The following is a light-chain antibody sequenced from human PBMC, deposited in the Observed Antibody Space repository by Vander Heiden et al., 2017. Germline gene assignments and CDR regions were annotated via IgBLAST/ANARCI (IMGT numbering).Light chain of an antibody. Sequence: DIVMTQSPDPLAVSLGERATINCKSSQSVLYSSNNKNYLAWYQQKPGQPPKLLIYWASTRESGVPDRFSGSGSGTDFTLTISSLQAEDVAVYYCQQDDSTPRTFGQGTKLEIK. CDR1: QSVLYSSNNKNY. J-gene: IGKJ2*02. CDR2: WAS. CDR3: QQDDSTPRT. V-gene: IGKV4-1*01.